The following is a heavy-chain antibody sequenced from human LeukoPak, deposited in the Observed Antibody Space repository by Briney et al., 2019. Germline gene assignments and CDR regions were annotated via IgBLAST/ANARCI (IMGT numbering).Heavy chain of an antibody. CDR3: ARDLTLYDSSGYYYVRYYFDY. V-gene: IGHV1-46*01. Sequence: ASVKVSCTASGYTFTGYYMHWVRQAPGQGLEWMGIINPSGGSTSYAQKFQGRVTMTRDTSTSTVYMELSSLRSEDTAVYYCARDLTLYDSSGYYYVRYYFDYWGQGTLVTVSS. J-gene: IGHJ4*02. CDR2: INPSGGST. CDR1: GYTFTGYY. D-gene: IGHD3-22*01.